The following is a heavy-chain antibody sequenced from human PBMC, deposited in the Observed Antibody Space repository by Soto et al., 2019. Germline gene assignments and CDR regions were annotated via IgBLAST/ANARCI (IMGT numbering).Heavy chain of an antibody. Sequence: GGSLRLSCAASGLIFEKFGMSWVRQAPGKGLEWISSISGSGFKKYYADSVKGRFTISRDNSKSTVYLELNNLSAEDTAVYHCAKNQGVELVPLATVDWFDPWGQGSVVTVSS. J-gene: IGHJ5*02. V-gene: IGHV3-23*01. CDR1: GLIFEKFG. CDR3: AKNQGVELVPLATVDWFDP. CDR2: ISGSGFKK. D-gene: IGHD1-26*01.